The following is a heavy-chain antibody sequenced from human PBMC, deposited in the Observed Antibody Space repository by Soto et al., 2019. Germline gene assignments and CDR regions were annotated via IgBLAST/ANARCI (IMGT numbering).Heavy chain of an antibody. CDR3: ARGEGYSSSRSAP. V-gene: IGHV3-30*04. J-gene: IGHJ5*02. Sequence: QVQVVESGGGVVQPGRSLRLSCAASGFTFRNYAIHWVRQAPGKGLEWVAVISYDGRNEYYADSVRGRFTISRDNSKNTLLLQMNSMRAEDTAVYFCARGEGYSSSRSAPWGQGTLVTVSS. CDR2: ISYDGRNE. D-gene: IGHD6-13*01. CDR1: GFTFRNYA.